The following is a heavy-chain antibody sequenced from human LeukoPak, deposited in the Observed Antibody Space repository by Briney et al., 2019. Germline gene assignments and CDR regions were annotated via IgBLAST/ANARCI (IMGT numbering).Heavy chain of an antibody. V-gene: IGHV3-7*01. Sequence: GGSLRLSCAASGFTFSSYWMSWVRQAPGKGLEWVANIKQDGSEKYYVDSVKGRFTISRDNAKNSLYLHMNSLRAEDTAVYYCASDGGSHGFDYWGQGTLVTVSS. CDR1: GFTFSSYW. CDR3: ASDGGSHGFDY. D-gene: IGHD1-26*01. J-gene: IGHJ4*02. CDR2: IKQDGSEK.